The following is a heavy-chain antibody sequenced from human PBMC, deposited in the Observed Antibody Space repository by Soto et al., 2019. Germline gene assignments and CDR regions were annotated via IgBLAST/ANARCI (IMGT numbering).Heavy chain of an antibody. CDR3: ARDSIAAAGISLDY. D-gene: IGHD6-13*01. Sequence: ASETLSLTCTVSGGSISSGDYYWSWIRQPPGKGLEWIGYIYYSGSTYYNPSLKSRVTISVDTSKNQFSLKLSSVTAADTAVYYCARDSIAAAGISLDYWGQGTLVTVSS. CDR1: GGSISSGDYY. V-gene: IGHV4-30-4*01. J-gene: IGHJ4*02. CDR2: IYYSGST.